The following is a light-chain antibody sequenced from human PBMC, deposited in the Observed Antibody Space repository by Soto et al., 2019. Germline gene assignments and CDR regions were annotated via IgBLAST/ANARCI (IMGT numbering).Light chain of an antibody. V-gene: IGKV3-20*01. CDR2: GAS. CDR1: QSVSRKY. Sequence: DIVLTQSPGTLSLSPGERATLSCRASQSVSRKYLAWYQQKPGQAPRVLIYGASIRATGIPERFSGGGSGTDFTLTITRLEPEDFAVYYCQQYCSSLFTFGPGTRVDIK. CDR3: QQYCSSLFT. J-gene: IGKJ3*01.